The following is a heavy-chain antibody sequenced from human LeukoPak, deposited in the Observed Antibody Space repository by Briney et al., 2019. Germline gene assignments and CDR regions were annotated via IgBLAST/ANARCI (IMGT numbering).Heavy chain of an antibody. CDR1: GFIFRNYA. V-gene: IGHV3-23*01. J-gene: IGHJ4*02. CDR3: AKWGDYDILTGYYVSDF. CDR2: ITGSGDTT. Sequence: GASLRLSCAASGFIFRNYAMSWVRQAPGKGLEWVSAITGSGDTTYYADSVKGRFAISRDNSKNTLYVEMNTLRAEDTAVYYCAKWGDYDILTGYYVSDFWGQGTLVTVSS. D-gene: IGHD3-9*01.